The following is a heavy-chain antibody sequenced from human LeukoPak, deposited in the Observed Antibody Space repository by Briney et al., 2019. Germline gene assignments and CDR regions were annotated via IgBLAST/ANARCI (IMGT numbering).Heavy chain of an antibody. Sequence: GGSMILSCAASGFTFSSYAMSWVRQAPGKGLEWVSSRSGSGGSTYYADSVKGRFTISRDDSKNTLYLQMNSLRAEDTAVYYCARVRYGELDVWGQGTTVTVSS. D-gene: IGHD4-17*01. V-gene: IGHV3-23*01. CDR2: RSGSGGST. CDR1: GFTFSSYA. CDR3: ARVRYGELDV. J-gene: IGHJ6*02.